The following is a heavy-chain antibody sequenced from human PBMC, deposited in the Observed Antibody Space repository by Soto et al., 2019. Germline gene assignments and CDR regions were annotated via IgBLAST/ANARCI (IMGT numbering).Heavy chain of an antibody. D-gene: IGHD6-6*01. CDR1: GGTFSSYA. CDR3: ASLGGFAVAARPNWFDP. CDR2: IIPIFGTA. Sequence: QVQLVQSGAEVKKPGSSVKVSCKASGGTFSSYAISWVRQAPGQGLEWMGGIIPIFGTANYAQKFQGRVTMSADESTRTAYMEMSSLGSEDTAVYYWASLGGFAVAARPNWFDPWGQGTLVTVSS. J-gene: IGHJ5*02. V-gene: IGHV1-69*12.